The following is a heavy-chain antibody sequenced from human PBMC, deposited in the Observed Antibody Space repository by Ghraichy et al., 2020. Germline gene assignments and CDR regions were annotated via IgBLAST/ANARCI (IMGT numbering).Heavy chain of an antibody. D-gene: IGHD5-18*01. CDR1: GGSVSSGSYY. J-gene: IGHJ3*02. Sequence: SQTLSLTCTVSGGSVSSGSYYWSWIRQPPGKGLEWIGYIYYSGSTNYNPSLKSRVTISVDTSKNQFSLKLSSVTAADTAVYYCARVDTAMYAFDIWGQGTMVTVSS. CDR3: ARVDTAMYAFDI. CDR2: IYYSGST. V-gene: IGHV4-61*01.